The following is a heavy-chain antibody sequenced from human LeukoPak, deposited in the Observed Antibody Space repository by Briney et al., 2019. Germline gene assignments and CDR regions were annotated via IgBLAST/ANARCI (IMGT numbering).Heavy chain of an antibody. CDR1: GYIFTSYA. J-gene: IGHJ5*02. CDR3: TRDRSVRGVSTWFDP. V-gene: IGHV1-3*01. CDR2: INAGNGNT. D-gene: IGHD3-10*01. Sequence: ASVKVSCKASGYIFTSYAMHWVRQAPGQRLEWMGWINAGNGNTKYSQKFQGRVTITRDTSASTAYMELSSLRSEDTAVYYCTRDRSVRGVSTWFDPWGQGTLVTVSS.